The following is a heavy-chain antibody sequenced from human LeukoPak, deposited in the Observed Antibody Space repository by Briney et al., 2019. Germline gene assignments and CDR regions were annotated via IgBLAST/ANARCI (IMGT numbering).Heavy chain of an antibody. CDR1: GFTFTHYG. J-gene: IGHJ4*02. D-gene: IGHD1-26*01. V-gene: IGHV3-33*01. Sequence: GRSLRLSCVASGFTFTHYGFHWVRQTPGKGLEWVAVIWYDGSNKYYADSVKGRFTISRDNSKNTLYLQMNSLRAEDTAVYYCARDNSGSYYGSDYWGQGTLVTVSS. CDR3: ARDNSGSYYGSDY. CDR2: IWYDGSNK.